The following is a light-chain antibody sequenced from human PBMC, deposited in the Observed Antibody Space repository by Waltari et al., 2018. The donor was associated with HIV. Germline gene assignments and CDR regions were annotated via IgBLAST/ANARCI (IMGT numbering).Light chain of an antibody. J-gene: IGLJ2*01. Sequence: SYELTQPLSVSVALGQTARITCGGNNIGSKNAHWHQQKPGQAPVLVIYRDSNRPSGIPERFSGSNSGNTATLTISRAQAGDEADYYCQVWDSSTHVVFGGGTKLTVL. CDR3: QVWDSSTHVV. CDR2: RDS. CDR1: NIGSKN. V-gene: IGLV3-9*01.